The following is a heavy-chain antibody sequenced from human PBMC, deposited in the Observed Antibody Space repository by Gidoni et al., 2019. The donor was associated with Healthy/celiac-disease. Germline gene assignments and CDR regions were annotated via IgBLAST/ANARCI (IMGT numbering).Heavy chain of an antibody. D-gene: IGHD5-18*01. V-gene: IGHV3-30-3*01. CDR2: ISYDGSNK. CDR1: GLPSSSDA. J-gene: IGHJ4*02. Sequence: QVQLVESGGGVAQPGRSLRLYCAGSGLPSSSDAMHWARRAPGKGLECVAVISYDGSNKYYADTVKGRFTISRDNSKNTLYLQMNSLRAEDTAVYYCARGHVRAWIQLWLDWGQGTLVTVSS. CDR3: ARGHVRAWIQLWLD.